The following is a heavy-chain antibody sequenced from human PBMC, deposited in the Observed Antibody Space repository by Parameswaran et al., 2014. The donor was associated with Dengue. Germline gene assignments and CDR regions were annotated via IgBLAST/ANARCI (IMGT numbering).Heavy chain of an antibody. D-gene: IGHD3-22*01. J-gene: IGHJ1*01. CDR3: ARAGSSGYIYFQH. V-gene: IGHV3-48*01. Sequence: VRQMPGKGLEWVSYISSSSSTIYYADSVKGRFTISRDNAKNSLYLQMNSLRAEDTAVYYCARAGSSGYIYFQHWGQGTPVTVSS. CDR2: ISSSSSTI.